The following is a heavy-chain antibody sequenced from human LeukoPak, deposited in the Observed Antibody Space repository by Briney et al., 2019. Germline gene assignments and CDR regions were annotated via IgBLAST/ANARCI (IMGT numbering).Heavy chain of an antibody. D-gene: IGHD2-21*02. CDR3: ARFVVVTANFDY. V-gene: IGHV4-59*08. CDR2: IYYSGST. Sequence: SETLSLTCTVSGGSISSYYWSWIRQPPGKGLEWIGYIYYSGSTNYNPSLKSRVTISVDTSKNQFSLKLSSVTAADTAVYYCARFVVVTANFDYWGQGTLVTVPS. CDR1: GGSISSYY. J-gene: IGHJ4*02.